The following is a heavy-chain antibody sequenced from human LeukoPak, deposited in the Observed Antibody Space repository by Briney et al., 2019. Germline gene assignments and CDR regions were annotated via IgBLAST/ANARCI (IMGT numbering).Heavy chain of an antibody. CDR3: ARAPEYGLYYFDY. V-gene: IGHV4-34*01. D-gene: IGHD1-14*01. CDR1: GGSFSGYY. CDR2: INHSRST. J-gene: IGHJ4*02. Sequence: SETLSLTCAVYGGSFSGYYWTWIRQPPGKGLEWIGEINHSRSTKYSPSLKSRLTISVDTSKNQFSLKLTSVTAADTAVYYCARAPEYGLYYFDYWGQGTLVTVSS.